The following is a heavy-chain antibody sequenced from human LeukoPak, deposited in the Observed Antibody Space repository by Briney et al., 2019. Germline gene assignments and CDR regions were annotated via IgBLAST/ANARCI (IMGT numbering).Heavy chain of an antibody. CDR3: ARGGSIIMVRGAIYYFDY. D-gene: IGHD3-10*01. V-gene: IGHV3-11*04. J-gene: IGHJ4*02. CDR1: GFTFSDYY. CDR2: ISSSGSTI. Sequence: PGGSLRLSCAASGFTFSDYYMSWIRQAPGKGLEWVSYISSSGSTIYYADSVKGRFTISRDNAKDSLYLQMNSLRAEDTAVYYCARGGSIIMVRGAIYYFDYWGQGTLVTVSS.